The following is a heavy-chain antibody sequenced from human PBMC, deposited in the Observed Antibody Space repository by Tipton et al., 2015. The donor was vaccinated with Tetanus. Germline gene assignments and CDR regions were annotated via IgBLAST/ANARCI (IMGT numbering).Heavy chain of an antibody. CDR2: IYPGDSDT. CDR3: ARAHCTDGVCNFDF. Sequence: VQLVQSGGEVKKPGESLKISCKGSGYIFNNYWIGWVRQKPGKGLEWMGIIYPGDSDTRYSPSFQGQVTISVDRSIITAYLQWSSLKAWDTSMFYCARAHCTDGVCNFDFWGQGALVTAAS. D-gene: IGHD2-8*01. J-gene: IGHJ4*02. CDR1: GYIFNNYW. V-gene: IGHV5-51*01.